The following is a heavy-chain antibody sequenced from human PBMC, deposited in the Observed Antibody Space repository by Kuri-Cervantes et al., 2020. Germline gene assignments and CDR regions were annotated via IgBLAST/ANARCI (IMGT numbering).Heavy chain of an antibody. D-gene: IGHD6-19*01. CDR3: ARFYSSAWSFDY. CDR1: GGSVSSGSYY. CDR2: IYYSGST. Sequence: SETLSLTCAVSGGSVSSGSYYWSWIRQPPGKGLEWIGYIYYSGSTHYNPSLKSRVTISVDTSKIQFSLKLSSVTAADTAVYYCARFYSSAWSFDYWGQGTLVTVSS. V-gene: IGHV4-61*01. J-gene: IGHJ4*02.